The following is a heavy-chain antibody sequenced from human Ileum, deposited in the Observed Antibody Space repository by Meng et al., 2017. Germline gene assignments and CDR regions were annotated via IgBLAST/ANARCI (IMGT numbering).Heavy chain of an antibody. CDR1: GGSLSSDNYY. D-gene: IGHD3-10*01. J-gene: IGHJ4*02. Sequence: QVQLQESGPGLVKPSQTRSRTCSVSGGSLSSDNYYWTWIRQTPGKGLEWIGLTYYNGCPFYNPSLRSRVTISVDTSKDQFSLKLTSVTAADTAVYYCARERRHYYGSGSFDYWGQGILVTVSS. CDR2: TYYNGCP. CDR3: ARERRHYYGSGSFDY. V-gene: IGHV4-30-4*01.